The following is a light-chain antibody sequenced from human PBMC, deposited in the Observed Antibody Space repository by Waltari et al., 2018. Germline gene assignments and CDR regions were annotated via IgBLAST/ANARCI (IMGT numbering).Light chain of an antibody. J-gene: IGLJ3*02. CDR3: AAWDDSLSGWV. CDR2: RNN. V-gene: IGLV1-47*01. Sequence: QSVLPQPPSASGTPGQRVTISCSGSSSHIGSNSVYWYQQPPGTAPKLLIYRNNQRPSGVPDRFSGSNSGTSASLAISGLRSEDEADYYCAAWDDSLSGWVFGGGTKLTVL. CDR1: SSHIGSNS.